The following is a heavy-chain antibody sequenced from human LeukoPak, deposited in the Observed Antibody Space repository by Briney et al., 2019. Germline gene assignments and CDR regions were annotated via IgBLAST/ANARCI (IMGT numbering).Heavy chain of an antibody. CDR2: INSDGSST. V-gene: IGHV3-74*01. Sequence: PGGPLRLSCAASGFIFSSFWMHWVREAPGKGLVCVTRINSDGSSTSYADSVKGRFTFSRDNAKNTLYLQMNSLRAEDTAVYYCAKDSKIPQQPLDYWGQGTLVTVSS. D-gene: IGHD6-13*01. J-gene: IGHJ4*02. CDR3: AKDSKIPQQPLDY. CDR1: GFIFSSFW.